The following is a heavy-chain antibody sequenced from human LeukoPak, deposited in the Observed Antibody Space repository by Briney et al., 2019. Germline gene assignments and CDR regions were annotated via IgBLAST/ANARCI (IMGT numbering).Heavy chain of an antibody. CDR1: GYNFIVYY. CDR3: AKDWEMRYWQGGFDS. V-gene: IGHV1-2*02. J-gene: IGHJ4*02. CDR2: VDPRTGDT. D-gene: IGHD2-15*01. Sequence: ASVKVSCKASGYNFIVYYIHWLRQAPGHGLEWMGWVDPRTGDTHYARQFRDRLTLTRDTSSSTAYMDLSRLTSDDTAIYFCAKDWEMRYWQGGFDSWGQGTLLTVSS.